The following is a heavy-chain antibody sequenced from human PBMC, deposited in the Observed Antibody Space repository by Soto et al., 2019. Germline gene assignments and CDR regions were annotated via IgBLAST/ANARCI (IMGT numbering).Heavy chain of an antibody. V-gene: IGHV3-9*01. J-gene: IGHJ4*02. CDR1: GFTFDDYA. Sequence: PGGSLRLSCAASGFTFDDYAMHWVRQAPGKGLEWVSYITWNSAYIGYADSVKGRFTISRDNANNSLYLQMNSLNPEDTAFYYCARDALVVAVNPPDYWGQGTLVTVSS. CDR2: ITWNSAYI. D-gene: IGHD3-22*01. CDR3: ARDALVVAVNPPDY.